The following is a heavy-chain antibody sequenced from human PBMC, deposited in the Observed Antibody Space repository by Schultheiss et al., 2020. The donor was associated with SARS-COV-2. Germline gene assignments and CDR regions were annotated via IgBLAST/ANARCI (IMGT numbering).Heavy chain of an antibody. CDR2: VNHARDT. V-gene: IGHV4-61*01. D-gene: IGHD6-13*01. CDR3: ARGGASSLPFDY. CDR1: GGSVSSGSYY. J-gene: IGHJ4*02. Sequence: SETLSLTCTVSGGSVSSGSYYWSWIRQPPGKGLEWIGEVNHARDTNYNPSLKSRATISVDTSKNQFSLMLSSVTAADTAVYFCARGGASSLPFDYWGQGALVTVSS.